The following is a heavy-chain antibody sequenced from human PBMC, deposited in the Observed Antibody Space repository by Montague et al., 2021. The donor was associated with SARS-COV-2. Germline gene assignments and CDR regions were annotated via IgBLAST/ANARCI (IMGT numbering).Heavy chain of an antibody. J-gene: IGHJ5*02. Sequence: SETLSLTCTVSGGSISSHFWSWIRQPPGKGLEWIAYINYVGGSNYNPTLKSRVNVSVETSKNQFSLKLTSLIAADTAVYYCARATSVRGAVSWFDPWGQGILVSVS. CDR3: ARATSVRGAVSWFDP. V-gene: IGHV4-59*11. CDR1: GGSISSHF. D-gene: IGHD3-10*02. CDR2: INYVGGS.